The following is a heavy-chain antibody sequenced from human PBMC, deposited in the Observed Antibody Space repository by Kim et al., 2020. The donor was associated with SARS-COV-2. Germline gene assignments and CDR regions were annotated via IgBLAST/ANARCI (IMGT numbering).Heavy chain of an antibody. CDR3: ARVGGTIKSYYYYGMDV. CDR2: ISSSGSTI. J-gene: IGHJ6*02. CDR1: GFTFSSYE. D-gene: IGHD5-12*01. Sequence: GSLRLSCAASGFTFSSYEMNWVRQAPGKGLEWVSYISSSGSTIYYADSVKGRFTISRDNAKNSLYLQMNSLRAEDTAVYYCARVGGTIKSYYYYGMDVWGQGTTVTVSS. V-gene: IGHV3-48*03.